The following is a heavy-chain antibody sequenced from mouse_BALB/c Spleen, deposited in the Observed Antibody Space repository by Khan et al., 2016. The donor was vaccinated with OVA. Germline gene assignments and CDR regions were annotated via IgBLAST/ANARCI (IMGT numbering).Heavy chain of an antibody. CDR1: GYSITSDYA. CDR2: ISSTGST. CDR3: ARSLYYGYGYALDC. J-gene: IGHJ4*01. D-gene: IGHD2-2*01. Sequence: EVELVESGPGLVKPSQSLSLTCTVTGYSITSDYAWNWIRQFPGNKLEWMGYISSTGSTRYNPSLKSRISITRDTSKNPVFLQLKYVTTEDTATDYCARSLYYGYGYALDCWGRGTSVTVSS. V-gene: IGHV3-2*02.